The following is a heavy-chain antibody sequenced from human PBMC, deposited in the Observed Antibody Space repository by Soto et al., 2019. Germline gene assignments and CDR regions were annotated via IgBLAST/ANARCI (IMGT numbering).Heavy chain of an antibody. D-gene: IGHD1-26*01. CDR2: IYYSGTT. CDR3: ARREIQGPIDY. V-gene: IGHV4-28*01. CDR1: GYSISSSNW. Sequence: QVQLQESGPVLVKPSDTLSLTCAVSGYSISSSNWWGWIRQPPGKGLEWIGYIYYSGTTYYNPSLKSRVPMSVDTSKNQFSLKLTSVTAVDTAVYYCARREIQGPIDYWGQGTLVTVSS. J-gene: IGHJ4*02.